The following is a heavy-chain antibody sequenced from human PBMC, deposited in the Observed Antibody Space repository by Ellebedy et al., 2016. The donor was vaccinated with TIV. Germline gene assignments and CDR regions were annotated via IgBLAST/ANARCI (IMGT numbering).Heavy chain of an antibody. Sequence: PGGSLRLSCAASGFTFNLYTMSWVRQAPGKGLEWVSLISGSSSYVYYADSVKGRFTTSRDNAKNSLYLQMNSLRADDTAVYYCARDSSPYCSSTSCSTTFDYWGQGTLVTVSS. J-gene: IGHJ4*02. CDR3: ARDSSPYCSSTSCSTTFDY. CDR1: GFTFNLYT. CDR2: ISGSSSYV. D-gene: IGHD2-2*01. V-gene: IGHV3-21*01.